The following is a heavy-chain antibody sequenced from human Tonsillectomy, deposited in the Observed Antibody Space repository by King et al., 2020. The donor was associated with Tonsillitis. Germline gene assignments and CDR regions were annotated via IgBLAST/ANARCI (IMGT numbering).Heavy chain of an antibody. J-gene: IGHJ6*02. Sequence: QLQESGPGLVKPSETLSLTCTVSGGSISSYYWSWIRQPPGKGLEWIGYIYYSGSTNYNPSLKSRVTISVDTSKNQFSLKLSAVTAADTAVYYCARSDQPYSYGYYYYGMDVWGQGTTVTVSS. CDR3: ARSDQPYSYGYYYYGMDV. V-gene: IGHV4-59*08. CDR1: GGSISSYY. CDR2: IYYSGST. D-gene: IGHD5-18*01.